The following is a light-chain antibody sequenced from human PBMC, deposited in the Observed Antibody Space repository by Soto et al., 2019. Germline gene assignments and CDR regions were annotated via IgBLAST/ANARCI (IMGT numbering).Light chain of an antibody. CDR1: SSDVGSYNL. V-gene: IGLV2-23*01. CDR2: EGK. CDR3: CSYAGRSTLV. Sequence: QSVLSQPASMSGSPGQSITISCTGTSSDVGSYNLVSWYQHHPGKAPKLMIYEGKKRPSGVSNRFSGSKSGNTASLTISGLQAEDEAGYYCCSYAGRSTLVFGGGTKLTVL. J-gene: IGLJ2*01.